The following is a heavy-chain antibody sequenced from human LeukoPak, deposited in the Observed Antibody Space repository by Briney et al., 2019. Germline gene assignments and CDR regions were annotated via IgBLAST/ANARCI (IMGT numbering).Heavy chain of an antibody. D-gene: IGHD2-8*02. CDR3: ARGRDELRVVFGAFDI. V-gene: IGHV3-53*01. J-gene: IGHJ3*02. CDR2: IYSGGST. CDR1: GFTVSSNY. Sequence: GGSLRLFCAASGFTVSSNYMSWVRQAPGKGLEWVSVIYSGGSTYYANSVKGRFTISRDNSKNTLYLQMNSLRAEDTAVYYCARGRDELRVVFGAFDIWGQGTMVTVSS.